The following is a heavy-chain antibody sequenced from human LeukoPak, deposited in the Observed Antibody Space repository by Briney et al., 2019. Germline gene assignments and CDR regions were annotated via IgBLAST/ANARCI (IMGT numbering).Heavy chain of an antibody. Sequence: AGGSLRLSCAASGFTFSSYSMNWVRQAPGTGLEWVSAISASGGTTFYADSVKGRFTISRDNSRNTLFLQMNSLRAEDTAVYYCAKDLDGSGSRLYFQHWGQGTLVTVSS. CDR1: GFTFSSYS. CDR2: ISASGGTT. V-gene: IGHV3-23*01. CDR3: AKDLDGSGSRLYFQH. D-gene: IGHD3-10*01. J-gene: IGHJ1*01.